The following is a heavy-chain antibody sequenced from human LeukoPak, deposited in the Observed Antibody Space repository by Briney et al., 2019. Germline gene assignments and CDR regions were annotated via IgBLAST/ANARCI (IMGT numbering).Heavy chain of an antibody. CDR1: GDRFTNYW. D-gene: IGHD3-10*01. J-gene: IGHJ5*02. V-gene: IGHV5-51*01. CDR2: IYPGDPDT. CDR3: ARRPLRSQNWFSP. Sequence: GESLKISCKGSGDRFTNYWIGWVRQMPGKGLEWMGIIYPGDPDTRCSPSFQGQVTISADRATSTAYLQWSSLKATDSAMYYCARRPLRSQNWFSPWGQGTLVTVSS.